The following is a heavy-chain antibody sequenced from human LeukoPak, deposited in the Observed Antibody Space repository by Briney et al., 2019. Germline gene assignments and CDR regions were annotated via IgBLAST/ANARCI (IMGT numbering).Heavy chain of an antibody. CDR1: GGTFSSYA. V-gene: IGHV1-69*06. CDR2: IIPIFGTA. CDR3: ASRYCSGGSCYGTYFDY. Sequence: GASVTVSCKASGGTFSSYAISWVRQAPGQGLEWMGGIIPIFGTANYAQKFQGRVTITADKSTSTAYMELSSLRSEDTAVYYCASRYCSGGSCYGTYFDYWGQGTLVTVSS. D-gene: IGHD2-15*01. J-gene: IGHJ4*02.